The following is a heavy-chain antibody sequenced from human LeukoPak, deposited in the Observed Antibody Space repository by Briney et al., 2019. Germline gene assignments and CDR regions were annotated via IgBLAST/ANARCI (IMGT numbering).Heavy chain of an antibody. J-gene: IGHJ4*02. D-gene: IGHD3-3*01. CDR3: AMCWSGYYGDY. V-gene: IGHV3-23*01. Sequence: GGSLRLSCAASGYTFDNYAMSWVRQAPGKRLEWVSAISGGGDSTYYADSVKGRFTISRDNSKNTLYLQMNSLRAEDTAVYYCAMCWSGYYGDYWGQGTLVTVSS. CDR1: GYTFDNYA. CDR2: ISGGGDST.